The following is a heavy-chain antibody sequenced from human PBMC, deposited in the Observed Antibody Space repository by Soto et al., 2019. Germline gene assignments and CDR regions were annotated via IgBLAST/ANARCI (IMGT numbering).Heavy chain of an antibody. V-gene: IGHV6-1*01. CDR3: ARTQSVFDY. CDR1: GDSVSSRSAA. Sequence: QVQLQQSCPGLVKPSQTLSLTCAISGDSVSSRSAAWNWIRQSPSRGLEWLGRTYFRSTWYNEYALSVKSRIAINPDTSKNQFSLQLNSVTPEDTAVYSCARTQSVFDYWGQGTQVTVSS. CDR2: TYFRSTWYN. J-gene: IGHJ4*02.